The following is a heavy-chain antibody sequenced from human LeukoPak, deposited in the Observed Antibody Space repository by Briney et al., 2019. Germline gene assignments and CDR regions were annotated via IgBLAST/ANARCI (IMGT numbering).Heavy chain of an antibody. CDR2: FDPEDGET. D-gene: IGHD6-13*01. CDR3: ATGRGIAAAGPYTYYYYYYMDV. V-gene: IGHV1-24*01. J-gene: IGHJ6*03. Sequence: ASVKVSCKVSGYTLTELSMHWVRQAPGKGLERMGGFDPEDGETIYAQKFQGRVTMTEDTSTDTAYMELSSLRSEDTAVYYCATGRGIAAAGPYTYYYYYYMDVWGKGTTVTVSS. CDR1: GYTLTELS.